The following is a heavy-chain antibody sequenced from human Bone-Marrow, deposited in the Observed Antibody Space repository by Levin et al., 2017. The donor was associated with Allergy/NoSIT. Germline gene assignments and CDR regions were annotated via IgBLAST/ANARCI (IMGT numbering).Heavy chain of an antibody. CDR1: GFIFSSYW. Sequence: GGSLRLSCGASGFIFSSYWMSWVRQAPGKGLEWVANIKRDGSEKNYVDSEKGRFTISRDNAKNSLYLQMSSLRAEDTAVYYCATYDFWSGYSFGNWGQGTLVTVSS. V-gene: IGHV3-7*01. D-gene: IGHD3-3*01. CDR2: IKRDGSEK. CDR3: ATYDFWSGYSFGN. J-gene: IGHJ4*02.